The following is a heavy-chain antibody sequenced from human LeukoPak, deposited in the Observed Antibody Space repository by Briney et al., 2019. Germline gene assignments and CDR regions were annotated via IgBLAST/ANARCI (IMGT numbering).Heavy chain of an antibody. CDR3: ARGTPTQDFDY. V-gene: IGHV3-11*01. J-gene: IGHJ4*02. Sequence: GGSLRLSCAASGFTFSDYYMSWIRQAPGKGLEWVSYISFSGSTIYYADSVKGRFTISRDNAKNSLYLQMNSLRAEDTALYYCARGTPTQDFDYWGQGTLVTVSS. CDR2: ISFSGSTI. D-gene: IGHD2-15*01. CDR1: GFTFSDYY.